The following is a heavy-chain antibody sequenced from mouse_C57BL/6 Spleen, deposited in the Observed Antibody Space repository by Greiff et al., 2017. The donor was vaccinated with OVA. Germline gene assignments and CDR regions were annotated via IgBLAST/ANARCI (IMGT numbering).Heavy chain of an antibody. V-gene: IGHV1-59*01. Sequence: QVQLQPSGAELVRPGTSVKLSCKASGYTFTSYWMHWVKQRPGQGLEWIGVIDPSDSYSNYNQKFKGKATLTVDTSSSTAYMQLSSLTSEDSAVYYCARELSYYAMDYWGQGTSVTVSS. CDR2: IDPSDSYS. CDR1: GYTFTSYW. CDR3: ARELSYYAMDY. D-gene: IGHD4-1*01. J-gene: IGHJ4*01.